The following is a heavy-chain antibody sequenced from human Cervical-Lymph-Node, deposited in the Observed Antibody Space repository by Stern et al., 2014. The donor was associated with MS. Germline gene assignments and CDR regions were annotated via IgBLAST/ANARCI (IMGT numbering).Heavy chain of an antibody. J-gene: IGHJ3*02. D-gene: IGHD1-14*01. CDR2: IYLSDTT. CDR1: GGSISSGTYY. V-gene: IGHV4-31*03. Sequence: VQLEESGPGLVKPSETLTLTCTVSGGSISSGTYYWSWIRQNPEKGLERIGNIYLSDTTDYTPSLKSRVTISEDTSNNQFSLKLNSVTAADTAVYFCARQPDRGLNDAFDIWGQGTRVTVSS. CDR3: ARQPDRGLNDAFDI.